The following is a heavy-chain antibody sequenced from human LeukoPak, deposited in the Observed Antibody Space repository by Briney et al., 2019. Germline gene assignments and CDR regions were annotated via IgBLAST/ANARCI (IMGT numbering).Heavy chain of an antibody. CDR1: GGTFNNSA. Sequence: ASVKVSCKTSGGTFNNSAISWVRQAPGQGLEWLGGIMPLFGTAGYAQKFQGRVTITKDESTRTVYLELTSLSSDDTAVYYCARDVHGDYGSGWFDPWGQGTLVSVSS. CDR2: IMPLFGTA. D-gene: IGHD4-17*01. V-gene: IGHV1-69*05. J-gene: IGHJ5*02. CDR3: ARDVHGDYGSGWFDP.